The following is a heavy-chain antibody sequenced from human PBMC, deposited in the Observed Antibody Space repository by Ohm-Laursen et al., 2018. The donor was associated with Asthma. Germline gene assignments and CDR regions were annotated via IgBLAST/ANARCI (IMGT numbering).Heavy chain of an antibody. V-gene: IGHV4-31*03. CDR2: IYYSGST. J-gene: IGHJ4*02. CDR3: ARVNYGGPLDY. CDR1: GGSISSGGYY. D-gene: IGHD4-23*01. Sequence: TLSLTCTVSGGSISSGGYYWSWIRQHPGKGLEWIGYIYYSGSTYHNPSLSSRLTISVDTSRNQFSLKLTSVTAADTAVYYCARVNYGGPLDYWGPGALVTVSS.